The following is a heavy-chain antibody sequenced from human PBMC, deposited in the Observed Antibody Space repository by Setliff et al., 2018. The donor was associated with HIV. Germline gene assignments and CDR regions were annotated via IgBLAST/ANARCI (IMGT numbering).Heavy chain of an antibody. Sequence: ASVKVSCKASGYSLTNNYMHWVRQAPGQGLEWMGIINPSGGSTSYAQKFQGRVTITADESTSTAYMELSSLRSEDTAVYYCARGWEGGMDYWGQGTLVTVSS. CDR3: ARGWEGGMDY. J-gene: IGHJ4*02. D-gene: IGHD1-26*01. V-gene: IGHV1-46*01. CDR1: GYSLTNNY. CDR2: INPSGGST.